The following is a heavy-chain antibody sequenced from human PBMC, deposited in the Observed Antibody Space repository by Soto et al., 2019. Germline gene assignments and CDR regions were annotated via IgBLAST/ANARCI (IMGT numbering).Heavy chain of an antibody. D-gene: IGHD4-17*01. J-gene: IGHJ5*02. CDR1: GYTFTGYY. CDR2: INPNSGGA. CDR3: ARDYGDYENWFDP. V-gene: IGHV1-2*02. Sequence: GASVKVSCKASGYTFTGYYMHWVRQAPGQGLEWMGWINPNSGGAHYAQKFQGRVTMTRDTSISTAYMELSRLRSDDTAVYYCARDYGDYENWFDPWGQGTLVTVSS.